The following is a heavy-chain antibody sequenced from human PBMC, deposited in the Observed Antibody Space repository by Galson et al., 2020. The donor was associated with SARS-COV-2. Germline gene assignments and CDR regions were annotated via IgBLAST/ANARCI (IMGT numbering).Heavy chain of an antibody. Sequence: SVKVSCKASGGTFNRHTISWVRQAPGQGLEWMGRIIPVLGTEDYSQKFQGRVTLTADRSSNTAYMDLSSLTFEDTAVYYCATEEKDYVWGYYFPAGNWGQGTLVSVSS. CDR2: IIPVLGTE. CDR1: GGTFNRHT. J-gene: IGHJ4*02. V-gene: IGHV1-69*08. D-gene: IGHD3-16*01. CDR3: ATEEKDYVWGYYFPAGN.